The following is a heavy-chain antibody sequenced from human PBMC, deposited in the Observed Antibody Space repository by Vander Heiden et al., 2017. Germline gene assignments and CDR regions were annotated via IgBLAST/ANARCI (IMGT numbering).Heavy chain of an antibody. Sequence: QLVESGGGVVQPGTSPRLSGAASGFTFRSSGMPWVRQAQGKGLGWVEVIWYDESKTYYEASVKGRFTISRDNFKDTLYLEMNSLRAEDSAVYWCARGGSHTHTDGFSFWGHGTMVSVSP. CDR3: ARGGSHTHTDGFSF. CDR2: IWYDESKT. CDR1: GFTFRSSG. J-gene: IGHJ3*01. V-gene: IGHV3-33*01. D-gene: IGHD1-26*01.